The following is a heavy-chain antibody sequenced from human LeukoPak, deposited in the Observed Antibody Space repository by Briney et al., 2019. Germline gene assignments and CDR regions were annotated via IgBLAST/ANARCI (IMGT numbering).Heavy chain of an antibody. V-gene: IGHV1-2*02. J-gene: IGHJ4*02. Sequence: GASVKVSCKASGYTFTGYYMHWVRQAPGQGLEWMGWINPNSGGTNYAQKFQGRVTMTRDTPINTAYMELSRLRSDDTAVYYCARDDYGDLQYFEDWGQGTLVTVSS. CDR2: INPNSGGT. CDR3: ARDDYGDLQYFED. CDR1: GYTFTGYY. D-gene: IGHD4-17*01.